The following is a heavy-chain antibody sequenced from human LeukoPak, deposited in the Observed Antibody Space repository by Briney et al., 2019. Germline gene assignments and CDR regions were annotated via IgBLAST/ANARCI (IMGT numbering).Heavy chain of an antibody. CDR1: GFTFSSYA. D-gene: IGHD3-3*01. CDR3: VKGDYYFWSGYLNWFDP. J-gene: IGHJ5*02. Sequence: GGSLRLSCSASGFTFSSYAMHWVRQAPGKGLEYVSAISSNGGSTYYADSVKGRFTISRDNSKNTLYLQMSSLRAEDTAVYYCVKGDYYFWSGYLNWFDPWGQGTLVTVSS. CDR2: ISSNGGST. V-gene: IGHV3-64D*06.